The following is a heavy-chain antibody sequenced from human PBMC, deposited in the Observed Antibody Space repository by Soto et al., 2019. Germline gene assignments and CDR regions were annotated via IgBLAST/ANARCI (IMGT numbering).Heavy chain of an antibody. Sequence: EVQLVESGGALVQPGRSLRLSCASSGFTFHDYALQWVRQAPGKGLEWVSGISWNSGNIGYADSVKGRFTISRDNTKNSLNLQMNSLRVDDTALYYCTILEKGGMDVWGHGTTVTVSS. CDR3: TILEKGGMDV. V-gene: IGHV3-9*01. J-gene: IGHJ6*02. CDR1: GFTFHDYA. D-gene: IGHD1-1*01. CDR2: ISWNSGNI.